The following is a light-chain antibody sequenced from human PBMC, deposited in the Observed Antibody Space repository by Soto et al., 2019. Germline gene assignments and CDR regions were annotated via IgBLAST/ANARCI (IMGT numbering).Light chain of an antibody. CDR2: GAS. Sequence: EIVLTQYPGTLSLSPGERVTLSCRASQSVSRSYLAWYQQKPAQAPRLLIYGASNRATGIPDTFSGSGSGTDFTLTISRLAPEDFAVYYCQQYGGSPPYTFGQGTMLEIK. J-gene: IGKJ2*01. V-gene: IGKV3-20*01. CDR1: QSVSRSY. CDR3: QQYGGSPPYT.